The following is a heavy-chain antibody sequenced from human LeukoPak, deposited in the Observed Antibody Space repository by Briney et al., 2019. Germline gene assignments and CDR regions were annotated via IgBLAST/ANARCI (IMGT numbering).Heavy chain of an antibody. CDR2: IYTSGST. CDR1: GGTISGYY. D-gene: IGHD3-22*01. J-gene: IGHJ3*02. Sequence: SETLSLTCTVSGGTISGYYWSWIRQPAGKGLEWIGRIYTSGSTNYNPSLKSRVTMSVDTSKNQFSLKLSSVTAADTAVYYCARDRSYYDSSGYYTDAFDIWGQGTMVTVSS. V-gene: IGHV4-4*07. CDR3: ARDRSYYDSSGYYTDAFDI.